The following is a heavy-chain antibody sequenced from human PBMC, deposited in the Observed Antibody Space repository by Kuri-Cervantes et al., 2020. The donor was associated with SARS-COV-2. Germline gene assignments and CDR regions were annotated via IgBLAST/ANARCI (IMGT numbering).Heavy chain of an antibody. CDR1: GFTFSDFA. V-gene: IGHV3-30*04. D-gene: IGHD3-22*01. CDR2: ISYSETTL. J-gene: IGHJ4*02. Sequence: GGSLRLSCAASGFTFSDFAMHWVRQAPGKGLEWLSIISYSETTLYADSVKGRFTTSRDNSKNMLYLQMNSLRAEDTAVYYCARDHYDSSAREGVFDYWGQGTLVTVSS. CDR3: ARDHYDSSAREGVFDY.